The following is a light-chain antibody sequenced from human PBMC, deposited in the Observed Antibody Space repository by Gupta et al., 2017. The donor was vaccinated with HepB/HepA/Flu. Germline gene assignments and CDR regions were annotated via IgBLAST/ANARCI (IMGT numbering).Light chain of an antibody. V-gene: IGKV4-1*01. CDR3: QQDYYGLIT. Sequence: DIVMTQSLDSLAVSLGERATMNCKSSQTILNRSNNENNLAWYQQKAGQPPKLLIYWASTRESGVPDRFSGRGSGTDFTLTISSLQAEDVAIYYCQQDYYGLITFGQGTQMEIK. CDR2: WAS. CDR1: QTILNRSNNENN. J-gene: IGKJ5*01.